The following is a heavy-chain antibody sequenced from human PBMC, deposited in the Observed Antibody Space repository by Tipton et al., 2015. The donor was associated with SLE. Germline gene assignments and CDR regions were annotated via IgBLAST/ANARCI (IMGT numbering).Heavy chain of an antibody. V-gene: IGHV3-7*01. J-gene: IGHJ4*02. CDR1: GFTFSSYY. CDR2: IKEDGSEK. CDR3: AKGRTITWYVDF. Sequence: SLRLSCAASGFTFSSYYMNWVRQAPGKGLEWVANIKEDGSEKYYVDSVKGRFSISRDNANNSLFLQMNSLRAEDTAVYYCAKGRTITWYVDFWGQGTLVTVSS. D-gene: IGHD3-10*01.